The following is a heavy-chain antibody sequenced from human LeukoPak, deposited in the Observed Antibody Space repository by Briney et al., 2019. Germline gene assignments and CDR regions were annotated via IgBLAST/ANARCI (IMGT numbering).Heavy chain of an antibody. V-gene: IGHV3-30*19. Sequence: SGGSLRLSCAASGFTFSSYGMHWVRQAPGKGLEWVAVISYDGSNRYYADSVKGRFTISRDNSKNTLYLQMNSLRAEDTAVYYCARRGSSGCFDYWGQGTLVTVSS. CDR2: ISYDGSNR. J-gene: IGHJ4*02. D-gene: IGHD6-19*01. CDR1: GFTFSSYG. CDR3: ARRGSSGCFDY.